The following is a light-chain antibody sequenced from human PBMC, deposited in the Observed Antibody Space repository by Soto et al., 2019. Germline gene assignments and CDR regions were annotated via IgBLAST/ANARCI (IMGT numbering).Light chain of an antibody. V-gene: IGKV1-27*01. CDR2: GAS. Sequence: DIQLTQSPSSLSAFVGDRVTFTCRASQDIAHFLAWYQQRPGEVPRLLIYGASTLQSGVPSRFSGSGFGTDFILTITSLQPEDVATYYCQKYNKDSPATFGPGTKVEIK. CDR1: QDIAHF. CDR3: QKYNKDSPAT. J-gene: IGKJ1*01.